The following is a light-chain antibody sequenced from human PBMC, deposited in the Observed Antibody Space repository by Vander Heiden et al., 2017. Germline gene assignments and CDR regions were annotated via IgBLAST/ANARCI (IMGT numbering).Light chain of an antibody. CDR2: RNN. Sequence: QSALTQPPSTSGTPGPRVTISCSGSSSNIGRNTVNWYQHLPGTAPKLLIYRNNQRPSGIADRFSDSKSGTSASLAISGLQSEDEADYYCAAWDDSLSGVVFGGGTRLTVL. CDR1: SSNIGRNT. V-gene: IGLV1-44*01. CDR3: AAWDDSLSGVV. J-gene: IGLJ2*01.